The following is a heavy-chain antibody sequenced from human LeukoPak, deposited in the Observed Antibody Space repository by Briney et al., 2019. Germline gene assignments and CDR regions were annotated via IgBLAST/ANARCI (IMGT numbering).Heavy chain of an antibody. J-gene: IGHJ6*03. CDR1: GLTFSSYG. CDR2: IRYDGSNK. D-gene: IGHD2-2*01. CDR3: AKGGVVVPAATRDYMDV. Sequence: GGSLRLSCAASGLTFSSYGMHWVRQAPGKGLEWVAFIRYDGSNKYYADSVKGRFTISRDNSKNTLYLQMNSLRAEDTAVYYCAKGGVVVPAATRDYMDVWGKGTTVTVSS. V-gene: IGHV3-30*02.